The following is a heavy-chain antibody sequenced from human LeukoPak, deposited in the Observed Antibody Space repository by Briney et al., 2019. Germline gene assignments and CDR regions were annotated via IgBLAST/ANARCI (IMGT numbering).Heavy chain of an antibody. CDR1: GYTFTGYY. CDR2: INPQNGNT. Sequence: ASVKVSCKASGYTFTGYYMHWVRQAPGQGPEWLGWINPQNGNTNFAQRFQGRVTMTTDTSTNTAYMELRSLTSDDTAVYYCARACTTFITQWCFSDFWGQGTLVTVSS. J-gene: IGHJ4*02. CDR3: ARACTTFITQWCFSDF. V-gene: IGHV1-18*04. D-gene: IGHD2/OR15-2a*01.